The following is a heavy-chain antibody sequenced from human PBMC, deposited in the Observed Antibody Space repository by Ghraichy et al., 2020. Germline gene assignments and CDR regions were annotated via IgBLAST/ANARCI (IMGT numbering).Heavy chain of an antibody. CDR3: ARAWSEAVVVPAAFDY. D-gene: IGHD2-2*01. CDR2: IYHSEST. Sequence: SETLSLTCAVSGGSIRTTNWWSWVRQPPGKGLEWIGEIYHSESTKYNPSLKSRVTMSIDKSKSQFSLKLSSVTAADTAVYYCARAWSEAVVVPAAFDYWGQGTLVTVSS. J-gene: IGHJ4*02. V-gene: IGHV4-4*02. CDR1: GGSIRTTNW.